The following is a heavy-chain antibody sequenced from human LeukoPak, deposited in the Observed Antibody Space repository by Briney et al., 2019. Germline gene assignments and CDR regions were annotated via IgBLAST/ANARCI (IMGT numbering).Heavy chain of an antibody. J-gene: IGHJ4*02. CDR3: ARDYTGGWNDY. CDR2: IKEDGSEA. Sequence: PGGSLRLSCEAAGFTFSRYWMSWVRQATGKGLECVAKIKEDGSEAHYVDSVKGRFTISRDNAKKSLYLQMNSLRAEDTAVYYCARDYTGGWNDYWGQGLRVTVSS. V-gene: IGHV3-7*01. CDR1: GFTFSRYW. D-gene: IGHD7-27*01.